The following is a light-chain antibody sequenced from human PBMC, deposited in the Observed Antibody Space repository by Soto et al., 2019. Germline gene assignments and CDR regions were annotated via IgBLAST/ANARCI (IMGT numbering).Light chain of an antibody. Sequence: QFVLTQPPSASGTPGQRVTISCSGSSSNIGRNTVNWYQQFPGTAPNLLIYNNNERPSGVPDRFSGSKSGTSASLAISGLRSEDEADYYCAAWDASLNGRVFGGGTKLTVL. V-gene: IGLV1-44*01. CDR1: SSNIGRNT. CDR3: AAWDASLNGRV. CDR2: NNN. J-gene: IGLJ3*02.